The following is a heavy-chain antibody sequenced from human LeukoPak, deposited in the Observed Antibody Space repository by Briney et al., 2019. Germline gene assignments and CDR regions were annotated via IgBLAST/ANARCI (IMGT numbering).Heavy chain of an antibody. CDR1: GYTFTSYY. Sequence: GASVEVSCKASGYTFTSYYMHWVRQAPGQGLEWMGIINPSGGSTSYAQKFQGRVTMTRDTSTSTVYMELSSLRSEDTAVYYCARAYCGGDCYSFFVLPDAFDIWGQGTMVTVSS. J-gene: IGHJ3*02. CDR3: ARAYCGGDCYSFFVLPDAFDI. CDR2: INPSGGST. D-gene: IGHD2-21*02. V-gene: IGHV1-46*01.